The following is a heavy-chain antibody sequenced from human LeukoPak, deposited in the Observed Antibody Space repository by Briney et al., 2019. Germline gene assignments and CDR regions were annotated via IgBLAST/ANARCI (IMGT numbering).Heavy chain of an antibody. CDR1: GFTFDDYA. J-gene: IGHJ4*02. CDR3: APTPGRIGR. Sequence: GGSLRLSCAASGFTFDDYAMHWVRQAPGKGLEWVSLISGDGGSTYYADSVKGRFTISRDNSKNSLYLQMNSLRTEDTALYYCAPTPGRIGRWGQGTLVTVPS. CDR2: ISGDGGST. D-gene: IGHD3-10*01. V-gene: IGHV3-43*02.